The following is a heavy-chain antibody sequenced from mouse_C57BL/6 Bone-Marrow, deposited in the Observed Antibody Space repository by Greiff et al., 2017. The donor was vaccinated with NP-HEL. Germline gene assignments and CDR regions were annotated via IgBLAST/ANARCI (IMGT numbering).Heavy chain of an antibody. J-gene: IGHJ4*01. V-gene: IGHV5-12*01. CDR1: GFTFSDYY. Sequence: EVQVVESGGGLVQPGGSLKLSCAASGFTFSDYYMYWVRQTPEKRLEWVAYISNGGGSTYYPDTVKGRFTISRDNAKNTLYLQMSRLKSEDTAMYYCARHGFITTVVVPDYYAMDYWGQGTSVTVSS. CDR3: ARHGFITTVVVPDYYAMDY. CDR2: ISNGGGST. D-gene: IGHD1-1*01.